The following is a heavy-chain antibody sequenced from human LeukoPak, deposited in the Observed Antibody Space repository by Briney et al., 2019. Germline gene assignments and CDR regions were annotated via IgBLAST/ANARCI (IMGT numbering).Heavy chain of an antibody. CDR1: GGSISSGSYY. D-gene: IGHD3/OR15-3a*01. CDR2: IYTSGST. CDR3: ARVGLDWGSIDY. J-gene: IGHJ4*02. V-gene: IGHV4-61*02. Sequence: PSQTLSLTCTVSGGSISSGSYYWSWIRQPAGKGLEWIGRIYTSGSTNYNPSLKSRVTISLDTSKNQFSLKLSSVTAADTAVYYCARVGLDWGSIDYWGQGTLVTVSS.